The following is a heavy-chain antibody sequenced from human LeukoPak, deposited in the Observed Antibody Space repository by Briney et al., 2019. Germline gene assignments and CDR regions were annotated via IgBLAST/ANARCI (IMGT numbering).Heavy chain of an antibody. V-gene: IGHV3-21*01. D-gene: IGHD3-10*01. CDR3: ARAQWFGEYLDY. CDR1: GFPFNCYR. Sequence: GALRLSFASSGFPFNCYRMKWVPQAPGKGLELGSSISSSSSYIYYADSVKGRFTISRDNAKNSLYLQMNSLRAEDTAVYYCARAQWFGEYLDYWGQGTLVTVSS. CDR2: ISSSSSYI. J-gene: IGHJ4*02.